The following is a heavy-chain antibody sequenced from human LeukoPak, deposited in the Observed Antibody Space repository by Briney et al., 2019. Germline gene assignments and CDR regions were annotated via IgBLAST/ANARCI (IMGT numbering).Heavy chain of an antibody. J-gene: IGHJ4*02. V-gene: IGHV3-21*01. Sequence: GGSLRLSCAASGFTLSTYSMNWVRQAPGKGLEWVSSISGSSTYIFYADSVKGRFTISRDNAKNSLYLQMNSLRVEDTAVYYCARVKGTERDYWGQGTLVTVSS. CDR3: ARVKGTERDY. CDR1: GFTLSTYS. D-gene: IGHD3/OR15-3a*01. CDR2: ISGSSTYI.